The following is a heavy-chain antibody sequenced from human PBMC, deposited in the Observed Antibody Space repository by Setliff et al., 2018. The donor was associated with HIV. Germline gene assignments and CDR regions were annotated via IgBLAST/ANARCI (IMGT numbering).Heavy chain of an antibody. J-gene: IGHJ4*02. CDR3: ARAGSYGWDY. D-gene: IGHD5-18*01. Sequence: PSETLSLTCTVSGDSISSGSNYWSWIRQPAGKGLEWIGRIYTSGPRYNPSLKSRVTISVDTSKNQVSLKLSSVTAADTAVYYCARAGSYGWDYWGQGTLVTVS. CDR2: IYTSGP. V-gene: IGHV4-61*02. CDR1: GDSISSGSNY.